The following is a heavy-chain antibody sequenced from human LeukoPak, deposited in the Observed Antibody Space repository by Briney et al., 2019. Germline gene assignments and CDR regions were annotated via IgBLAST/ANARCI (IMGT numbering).Heavy chain of an antibody. Sequence: ASVKVSCKVSGYTLTELSMHWVRQAPGKGLEWMGGFDPEDGETIYAQKFQGRVTMTEDTSTDTAYMELSSLRSEDTAVYYCATTARPSSSWRLDYWGQGTLVTVSS. CDR2: FDPEDGET. J-gene: IGHJ4*02. V-gene: IGHV1-24*01. CDR1: GYTLTELS. D-gene: IGHD6-13*01. CDR3: ATTARPSSSWRLDY.